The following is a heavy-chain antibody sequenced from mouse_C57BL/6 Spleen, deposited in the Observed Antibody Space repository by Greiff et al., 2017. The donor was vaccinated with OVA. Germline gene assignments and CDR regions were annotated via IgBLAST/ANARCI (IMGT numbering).Heavy chain of an antibody. Sequence: EVQLQQSGAELVRPGASVKLSCTASGFNIKDDYMHWVKQRPEQGLEWIGWIDPENGDTEYASKFQGKATITADTSSNTAYLQLSSLTSEDTAVYYGTRDYGSIRFAYWGQGTLVTVSA. V-gene: IGHV14-4*01. CDR3: TRDYGSIRFAY. J-gene: IGHJ3*01. CDR2: IDPENGDT. D-gene: IGHD1-1*01. CDR1: GFNIKDDY.